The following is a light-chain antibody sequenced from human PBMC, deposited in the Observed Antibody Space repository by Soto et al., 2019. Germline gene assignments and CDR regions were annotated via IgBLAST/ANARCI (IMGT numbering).Light chain of an antibody. CDR2: GAS. Sequence: EIVLTQSPGTLSVSRVERASLSFMASQSVSSSYLAWYQQKPGQAPRLLIYGASSRATGIPDRFSGSGSGTDFTLTISRLEPDDFAVYYCQQYGSSPPWTFGQGTKVDIK. J-gene: IGKJ1*01. CDR3: QQYGSSPPWT. CDR1: QSVSSSY. V-gene: IGKV3-20*01.